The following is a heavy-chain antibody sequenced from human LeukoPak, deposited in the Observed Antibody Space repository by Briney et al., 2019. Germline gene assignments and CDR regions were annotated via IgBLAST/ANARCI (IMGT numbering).Heavy chain of an antibody. J-gene: IGHJ6*02. Sequence: SQTLSLTCTVSGGSISSGGYYWSRIRQHPGKGLECIGYIYYSGSTYYNPSLKSRVTISVDTSKNQFSLKLSSVTAADTAVYYCARDSVVVPSSGMDVWGQGTTVTVSS. D-gene: IGHD2-2*01. CDR3: ARDSVVVPSSGMDV. V-gene: IGHV4-31*03. CDR1: GGSISSGGYY. CDR2: IYYSGST.